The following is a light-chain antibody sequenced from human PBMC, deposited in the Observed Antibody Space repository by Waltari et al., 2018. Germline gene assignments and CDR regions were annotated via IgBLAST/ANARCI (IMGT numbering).Light chain of an antibody. V-gene: IGLV2-23*01. CDR1: GSDVGISNV. CDR2: EAY. Sequence: QSALAQPASVSGSPGQSVTISCTGAGSDVGISNVVSWYQQHPGKAPKLMIYEAYKRPSGVSNRFSGSKSGNTASLTISGLQTDDEAKYYCCTYAGSSTWVFGGGTKLTVL. J-gene: IGLJ3*02. CDR3: CTYAGSSTWV.